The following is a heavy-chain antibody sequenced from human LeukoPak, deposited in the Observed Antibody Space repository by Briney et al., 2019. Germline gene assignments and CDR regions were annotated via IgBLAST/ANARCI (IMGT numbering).Heavy chain of an antibody. Sequence: ASVKVSCKASGYAFTIYHIHWMRQAPGQGLGWMGIIIPSSGSTTYAQKFQGRVTMTRDTSTSTVYMELSSLTSDDTAVYFCARSDYNDYRGLGFWGQGTLVTVSS. V-gene: IGHV1-46*01. J-gene: IGHJ4*02. D-gene: IGHD4-11*01. CDR2: IIPSSGST. CDR3: ARSDYNDYRGLGF. CDR1: GYAFTIYH.